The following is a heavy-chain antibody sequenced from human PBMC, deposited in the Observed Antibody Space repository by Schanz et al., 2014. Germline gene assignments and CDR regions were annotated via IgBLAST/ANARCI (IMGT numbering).Heavy chain of an antibody. CDR3: AKRCSSTSCSHGAFDM. Sequence: EVQLLESGGGLVQPGGSLRLSCAASGFTFTSYAMSWVRQAPGKGLEWVSSMSTSGSSTYYADSVKGRFTISRDISKNTLYLQMNSLRDEDTAMYYCAKRCSSTSCSHGAFDMWGQGTMVTVSS. D-gene: IGHD2-2*01. CDR2: MSTSGSST. V-gene: IGHV3-23*01. J-gene: IGHJ3*02. CDR1: GFTFTSYA.